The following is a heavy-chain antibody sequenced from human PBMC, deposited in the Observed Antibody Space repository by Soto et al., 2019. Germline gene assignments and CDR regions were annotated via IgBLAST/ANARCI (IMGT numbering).Heavy chain of an antibody. V-gene: IGHV4-4*02. Sequence: QVQLQESGPGLVKPSGTLSLTCAVSGGSISSSNWWSWVRQPPGKGLEWIGEIYHSGSTNYNPSLKSRVXVSXDKSRNQFSLKLRSVTAADTAMYYCARVLPGWFGPWGQGTLVTVSS. CDR2: IYHSGST. J-gene: IGHJ5*02. CDR3: ARVLPGWFGP. CDR1: GGSISSSNW.